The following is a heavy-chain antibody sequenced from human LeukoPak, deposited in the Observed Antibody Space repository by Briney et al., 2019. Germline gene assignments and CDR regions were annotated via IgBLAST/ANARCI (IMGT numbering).Heavy chain of an antibody. J-gene: IGHJ4*02. V-gene: IGHV5-51*01. Sequence: GESLKISCKGSGYSFTSYWIGWVRQMPGKGLEGMGIIYPGDSDTRNSPSFQGQVTISADKSISTGLLQWRSLKASDNGMYYCGRRAGPQRYSSSWYNIDYWGQGTLVTVSS. D-gene: IGHD6-13*01. CDR1: GYSFTSYW. CDR3: GRRAGPQRYSSSWYNIDY. CDR2: IYPGDSDT.